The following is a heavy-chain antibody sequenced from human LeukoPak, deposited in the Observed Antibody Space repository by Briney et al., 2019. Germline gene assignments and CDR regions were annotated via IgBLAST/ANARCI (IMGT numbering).Heavy chain of an antibody. D-gene: IGHD5-18*01. J-gene: IGHJ6*02. V-gene: IGHV3-49*04. CDR2: IRSKAYGGTT. CDR3: PRGPIQLWIHNGIDV. Sequence: GRSLRLSCTASGCTFGDHAMSWVRQAPGKGLEWVGFIRSKAYGGTTEYAGTAKAQSPISRDNSLTVAYLHMYSLKTDDTAFYYCPRGPIQLWIHNGIDVWGQATTVTVSS. CDR1: GCTFGDHA.